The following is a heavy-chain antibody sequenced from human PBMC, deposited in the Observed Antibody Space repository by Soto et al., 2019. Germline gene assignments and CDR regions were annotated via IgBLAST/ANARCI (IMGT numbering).Heavy chain of an antibody. CDR3: ARDLSGSSYYYGMDV. CDR1: GYTFTGYY. Sequence: GASVKVSCKASGYTFTGYYMHWVRQAPGQGLEWMGWINPNSGGTNYAQKFQGWVTMTRDTSISTAYMELSRLRSDDTAVYYCARDLSGSSYYYGMDVWGQGTTGTVSS. J-gene: IGHJ6*02. CDR2: INPNSGGT. V-gene: IGHV1-2*04. D-gene: IGHD6-19*01.